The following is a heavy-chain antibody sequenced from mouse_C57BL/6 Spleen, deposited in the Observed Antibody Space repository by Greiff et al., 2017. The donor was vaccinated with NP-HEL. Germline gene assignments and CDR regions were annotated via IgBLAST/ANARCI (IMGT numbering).Heavy chain of an antibody. CDR3: ARNEVGRGDYFDY. CDR2: IWSGGST. CDR1: GFSLTSYG. J-gene: IGHJ2*01. Sequence: VKLVESGPGLVQPSQSLSITCTVSGFSLTSYGVHWVRQSPGKGLEWLGVIWSGGSTDYNAAFISRLSISKDNSKSQVFFKMNSMQADDTAIYYCARNEVGRGDYFDYWGQGTTLTVSS. V-gene: IGHV2-2*01. D-gene: IGHD4-1*01.